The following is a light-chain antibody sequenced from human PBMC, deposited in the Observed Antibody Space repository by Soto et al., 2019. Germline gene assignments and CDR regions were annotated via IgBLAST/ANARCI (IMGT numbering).Light chain of an antibody. CDR2: EVS. Sequence: QSALTQPASVSGSPGQSITISCTGTSSDVGGYNYVSWYQQHPGKAPKLMIYEVSNRPSGVSNRFSGSKSGNTASLTISGLQVEDEADYYCSSYTSSSKGVFGGGTKVTVL. V-gene: IGLV2-14*01. CDR1: SSDVGGYNY. J-gene: IGLJ2*01. CDR3: SSYTSSSKGV.